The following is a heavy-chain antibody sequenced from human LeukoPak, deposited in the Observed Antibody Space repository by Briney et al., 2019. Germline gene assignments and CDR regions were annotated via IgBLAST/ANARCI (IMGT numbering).Heavy chain of an antibody. V-gene: IGHV1-69*13. J-gene: IGHJ6*02. Sequence: SAKVSCKASGGTFSSYAISWVRQAPGQGLEWMGGIIPIFGTANYAQKFQGRVTITADESTGTAYMELSSLRSEDTAVYYCARDRPPLDYYYYGMDVWGQGTTVTVSS. CDR2: IIPIFGTA. CDR3: ARDRPPLDYYYYGMDV. CDR1: GGTFSSYA.